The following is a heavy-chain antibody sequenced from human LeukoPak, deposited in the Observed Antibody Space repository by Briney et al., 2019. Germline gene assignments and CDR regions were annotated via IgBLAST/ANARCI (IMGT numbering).Heavy chain of an antibody. CDR1: GFTFSSYA. CDR3: AKLLYYDYVWGSYRYSSHGMDV. V-gene: IGHV3-23*01. J-gene: IGHJ6*02. D-gene: IGHD3-16*02. Sequence: GGSLRLSSAASGFTFSSYAMSWVRQAPGKGLEWVSAISGSGGSTYYADSVKGRFTISRDNSKNTLYLQMNSLRAEDTAVYYCAKLLYYDYVWGSYRYSSHGMDVWGQGTTVTVSS. CDR2: ISGSGGST.